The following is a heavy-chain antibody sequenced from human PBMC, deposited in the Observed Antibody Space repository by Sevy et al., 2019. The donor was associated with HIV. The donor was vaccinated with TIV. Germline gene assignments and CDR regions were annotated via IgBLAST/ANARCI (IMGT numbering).Heavy chain of an antibody. V-gene: IGHV3-23*01. CDR3: AKSGPYYYDSSGYYYCFDY. Sequence: GGSLRLSCAASGFTFSSYAMSWVRLAPGKGLEWVSAISGSGGSTYYAYSVKGRFTISRDNSKNTLYLQMNSLRAEDTAVYYCAKSGPYYYDSSGYYYCFDYWGQGTLVTVSS. D-gene: IGHD3-22*01. CDR2: ISGSGGST. J-gene: IGHJ4*02. CDR1: GFTFSSYA.